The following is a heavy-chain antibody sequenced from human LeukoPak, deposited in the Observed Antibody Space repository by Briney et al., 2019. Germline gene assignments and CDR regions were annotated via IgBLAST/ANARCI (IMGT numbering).Heavy chain of an antibody. CDR1: GHTFTDYH. D-gene: IGHD6-13*01. CDR3: ARPAAGTQY. CDR2: INPNSGGT. Sequence: ATVKISCKSSGHTFTDYHMHWVRQAPGQGLEWMGWINPNSGGTNYAQKFQGRVTMTRDTSISTAYMELSRLRSDDTAVYYCARPAAGTQYWGQGTLVTVSS. J-gene: IGHJ4*02. V-gene: IGHV1-2*02.